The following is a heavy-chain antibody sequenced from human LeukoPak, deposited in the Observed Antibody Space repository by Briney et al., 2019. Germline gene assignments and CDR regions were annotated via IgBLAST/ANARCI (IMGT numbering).Heavy chain of an antibody. J-gene: IGHJ4*02. CDR2: VIPLFGTA. Sequence: SVKVSCKASGGAFSNFAISWVRQAPGQGLEWMGGVIPLFGTANYAQRFQGRVTITADESASTVYMELSSLRSEDTAVYYCARASGDSSNYDFPKPYSYWGQGTLVTVSS. V-gene: IGHV1-69*13. D-gene: IGHD3-3*01. CDR1: GGAFSNFA. CDR3: ARASGDSSNYDFPKPYSY.